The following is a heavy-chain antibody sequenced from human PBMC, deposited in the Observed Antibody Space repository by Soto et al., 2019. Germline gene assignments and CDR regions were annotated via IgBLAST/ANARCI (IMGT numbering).Heavy chain of an antibody. CDR3: ARAPGGAMDV. V-gene: IGHV1-46*01. Sequence: QVRLVKSGAEVKKPGASVKVSCKASGYTFTSYFMHWVRQAPGQGLEWMGIINPNGGGTSYAQKFQGRVTVTRDTSTSTVYMELSGLRSDDTAVYYCARAPGGAMDVWGQGTTVTVSS. D-gene: IGHD1-26*01. CDR2: INPNGGGT. J-gene: IGHJ6*02. CDR1: GYTFTSYF.